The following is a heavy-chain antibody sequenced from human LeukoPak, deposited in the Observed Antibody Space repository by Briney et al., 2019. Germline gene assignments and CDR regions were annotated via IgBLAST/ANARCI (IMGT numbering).Heavy chain of an antibody. Sequence: GGSLRLSCAASGFTFSSYSMNWVRQAPGKGLEWVALIWYDGTNKYYADSVKGRFTISRDNSKNTLYLQMNSLSAEDTAVYYCVTTSSDPQDSSGYLGYWGQGTLVTVSS. CDR2: IWYDGTNK. J-gene: IGHJ4*02. D-gene: IGHD3-22*01. V-gene: IGHV3-33*08. CDR3: VTTSSDPQDSSGYLGY. CDR1: GFTFSSYS.